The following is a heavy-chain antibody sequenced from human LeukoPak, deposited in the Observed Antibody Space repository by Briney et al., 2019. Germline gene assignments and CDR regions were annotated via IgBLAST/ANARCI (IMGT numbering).Heavy chain of an antibody. V-gene: IGHV1-2*02. CDR1: GYTFTGYY. Sequence: ASVKVSCKASGYTFTGYYMHWVRQAPGQGLEWMRWINPDSGGTNNAQKSQGRVTMTRDTSISTAYMELSRLRSDDTAVYYCARTFYDTLDSDAFDFWGQGTMVIVSS. CDR2: INPDSGGT. D-gene: IGHD2/OR15-2a*01. CDR3: ARTFYDTLDSDAFDF. J-gene: IGHJ3*01.